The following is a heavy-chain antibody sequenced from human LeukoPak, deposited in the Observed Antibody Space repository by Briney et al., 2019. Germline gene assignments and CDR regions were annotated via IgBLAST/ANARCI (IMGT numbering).Heavy chain of an antibody. CDR3: AKGYSRSRPYYFHY. J-gene: IGHJ4*02. CDR2: ITDSAGST. D-gene: IGHD2-15*01. V-gene: IGHV3-23*01. Sequence: GGSLRLSCAASGFTYSSYAMSWVRQAPGEWLEWVSAITDSAGSTYHADSVKGRFTISRDNSKNTLYLQMNSLRAEDTAVYYCAKGYSRSRPYYFHYWGQGTLGTVSS. CDR1: GFTYSSYA.